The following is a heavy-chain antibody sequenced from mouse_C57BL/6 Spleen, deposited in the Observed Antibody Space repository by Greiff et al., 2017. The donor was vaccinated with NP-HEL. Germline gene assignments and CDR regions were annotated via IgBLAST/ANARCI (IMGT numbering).Heavy chain of an antibody. CDR3: TPHFTTVVAPRAY. D-gene: IGHD1-1*01. J-gene: IGHJ3*01. CDR2: IDPEAGDT. V-gene: IGHV14-1*01. CDR1: GFNINDYY. Sequence: VQLKESGAELVRPGASVKLSCTASGFNINDYYMHWVKQRPEQGLEWIGRIDPEAGDTEYASKFQGKATMTAYPSSNTAYLQLSSLTSEDTAVYYCTPHFTTVVAPRAYWGQGTLVTVSA.